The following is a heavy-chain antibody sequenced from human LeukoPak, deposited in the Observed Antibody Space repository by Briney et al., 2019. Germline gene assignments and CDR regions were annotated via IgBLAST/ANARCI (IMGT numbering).Heavy chain of an antibody. V-gene: IGHV3-30*18. CDR2: ISYDGSNK. Sequence: GGSLRLSCAASGFTFSTYAMTWVRQTPGKGLEWVAVISYDGSNKYYADSVKGRFTISRDKSKNTLYLQMNSLRAEDTAVYYCAKEGYCSSTSCSAQAFDYWGQGTLVTVSS. CDR1: GFTFSTYA. CDR3: AKEGYCSSTSCSAQAFDY. D-gene: IGHD2-2*01. J-gene: IGHJ4*02.